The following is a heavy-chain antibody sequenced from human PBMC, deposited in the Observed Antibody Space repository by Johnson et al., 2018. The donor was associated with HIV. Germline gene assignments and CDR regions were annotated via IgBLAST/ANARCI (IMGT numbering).Heavy chain of an antibody. J-gene: IGHJ3*02. CDR1: GFSFSDYY. Sequence: VQLVESGGGLVKPGGSLRLSCAASGFSFSDYYMSCIRQAPGRGLEWVSVIYSGGSTYYADSVKGRFTISRDNSKNTLYLQVNDLRVEDTAVFDCASGEDYGGTYGALDIWGQGTMVTVSS. V-gene: IGHV3-66*02. CDR3: ASGEDYGGTYGALDI. D-gene: IGHD4-23*01. CDR2: IYSGGST.